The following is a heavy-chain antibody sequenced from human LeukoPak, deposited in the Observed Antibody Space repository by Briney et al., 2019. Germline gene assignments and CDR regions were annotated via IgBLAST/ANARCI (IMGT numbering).Heavy chain of an antibody. CDR3: ARDDLAAAGAYYYYGMDV. J-gene: IGHJ6*04. V-gene: IGHV1-18*04. CDR1: GYTFTSYG. D-gene: IGHD6-13*01. CDR2: ISAYNGNT. Sequence: ASVKVSCKASGYTFTSYGISWVRQAPGQGLEWMGWISAYNGNTNYAQKLQGRVTMTTDTSTSTAYIELRSLRSDDTAVYYCARDDLAAAGAYYYYGMDVWGKGTTVTVSS.